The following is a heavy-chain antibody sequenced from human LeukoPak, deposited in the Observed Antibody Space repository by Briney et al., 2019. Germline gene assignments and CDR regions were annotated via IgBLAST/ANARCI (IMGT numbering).Heavy chain of an antibody. CDR3: AKGLGGSGSYYTAPSHYYYYMDV. CDR2: ISGSGGST. Sequence: GGSLRLSCAASGFTFSSYWMSWVRKAPGRGLEWVSAISGSGGSTYYADSVKGRFTISRDNSKNTLYLQMNSLRAEDTAVYYCAKGLGGSGSYYTAPSHYYYYMDVWGKGTTVTVSS. J-gene: IGHJ6*03. V-gene: IGHV3-23*01. D-gene: IGHD3-10*01. CDR1: GFTFSSYW.